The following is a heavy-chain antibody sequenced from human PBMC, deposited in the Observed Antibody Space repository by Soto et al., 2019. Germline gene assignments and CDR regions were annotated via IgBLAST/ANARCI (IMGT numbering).Heavy chain of an antibody. Sequence: QVQLVQSGAEVKKPGSSVKVSCKASGGTFSSYAISWVRQAPGQGLEWMGGIIPIFGTANYAQKFQGRVTITADESTSTAYMELSSLRSEETAVYYCARVGYCSGGSCYAMSTENWFDPWGQGPLVTVSS. CDR3: ARVGYCSGGSCYAMSTENWFDP. CDR1: GGTFSSYA. D-gene: IGHD2-15*01. CDR2: IIPIFGTA. J-gene: IGHJ5*02. V-gene: IGHV1-69*01.